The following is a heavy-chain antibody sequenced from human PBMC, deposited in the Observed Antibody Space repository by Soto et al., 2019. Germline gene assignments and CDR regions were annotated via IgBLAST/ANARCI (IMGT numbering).Heavy chain of an antibody. CDR2: ISYDGSNK. D-gene: IGHD3-9*01. V-gene: IGHV3-30*09. CDR3: ARQLDILTGYYYYYYGMDV. Sequence: QVQLVESGGGVVQPGRSLRLSCAASGFTFSSYAMHWVRQAPGKGLEWVAVISYDGSNKYYADSVKGRFAISRDNSKNTLYLQMNRLRAEDTAVYYCARQLDILTGYYYYYYGMDVWGQGTTVTVSS. CDR1: GFTFSSYA. J-gene: IGHJ6*02.